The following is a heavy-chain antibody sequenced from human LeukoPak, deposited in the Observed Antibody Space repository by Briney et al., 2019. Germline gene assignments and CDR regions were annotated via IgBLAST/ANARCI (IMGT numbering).Heavy chain of an antibody. CDR3: ANLWFGEFSIDY. Sequence: ASVKVSCKASGYTFTGYYMRWVRQAPGQGLEWMGWINPNSGGTNYAQKFQGRVTMTRDTSISTAYMGLSRLRSDDTAVYYCANLWFGEFSIDYWGQGTLVTVSS. CDR2: INPNSGGT. J-gene: IGHJ4*02. D-gene: IGHD3-10*01. V-gene: IGHV1-2*02. CDR1: GYTFTGYY.